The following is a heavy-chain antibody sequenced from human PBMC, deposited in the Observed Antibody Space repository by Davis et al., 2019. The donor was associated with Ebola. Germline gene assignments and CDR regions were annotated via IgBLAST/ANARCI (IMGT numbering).Heavy chain of an antibody. CDR3: ARGHLPIFGVVIKNYYGMDV. CDR2: IIPILGIA. CDR1: GYTFTSYG. Sequence: AASVKVSCKASGYTFTSYGISWVRQAPGQGLEWMGRIIPILGIANYAQKFQGRVTITADKSTSTAYMELSSLRSEDTAVYYCARGHLPIFGVVIKNYYGMDVWGQGTTVTVSS. J-gene: IGHJ6*02. D-gene: IGHD3-3*01. V-gene: IGHV1-69*04.